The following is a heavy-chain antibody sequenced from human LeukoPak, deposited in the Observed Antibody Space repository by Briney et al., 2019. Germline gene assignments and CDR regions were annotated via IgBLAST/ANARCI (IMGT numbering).Heavy chain of an antibody. CDR2: IRSKAYGGTT. CDR3: RGDSSGYYSDYGMDV. J-gene: IGHJ6*02. Sequence: PGRSLRLSCTASGFTFGDYAMSWVRQAPGKGLEWVSFIRSKAYGGTTEYAASVEGRFTISRDDSKSIAYLQMNSLKTEDTAVYYCRGDSSGYYSDYGMDVWGQGTTVTVSS. D-gene: IGHD3-22*01. CDR1: GFTFGDYA. V-gene: IGHV3-49*04.